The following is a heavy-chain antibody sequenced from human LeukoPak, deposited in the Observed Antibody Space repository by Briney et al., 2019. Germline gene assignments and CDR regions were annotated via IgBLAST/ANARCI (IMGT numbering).Heavy chain of an antibody. D-gene: IGHD1-1*01. CDR3: ARDMWGTFDY. Sequence: AGSLRLSCAASGFTLSPFWMRWVRQSPGKGPVWVSRIGPDGSVTNYADSVKGRFTISRDNARNTLYLQISSLSVEDTAVYFCARDMWGTFDYWGQGALVTVSS. CDR1: GFTLSPFW. J-gene: IGHJ4*02. V-gene: IGHV3-74*01. CDR2: IGPDGSVT.